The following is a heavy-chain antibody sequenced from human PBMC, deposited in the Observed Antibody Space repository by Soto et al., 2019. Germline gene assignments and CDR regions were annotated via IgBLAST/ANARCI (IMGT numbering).Heavy chain of an antibody. CDR2: ISYDGSNK. D-gene: IGHD6-13*01. Sequence: QVQLVESGGGVVQPGRSLRLSCAASGFTFSSYAMHWVRQAPGKGLEWVAVISYDGSNKYYADSVKGRFTISRDNSKNTLYLQMNSLRAEDTAVYYGARAVSQRSSENDYWGQGTLVTVSS. CDR3: ARAVSQRSSENDY. CDR1: GFTFSSYA. V-gene: IGHV3-30-3*01. J-gene: IGHJ4*02.